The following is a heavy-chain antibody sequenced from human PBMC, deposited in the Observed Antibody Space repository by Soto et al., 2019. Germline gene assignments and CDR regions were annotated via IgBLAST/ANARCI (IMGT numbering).Heavy chain of an antibody. CDR3: TTGPDYDFWSGYWVVHDY. CDR2: IKSKTDGGTT. V-gene: IGHV3-15*07. D-gene: IGHD3-3*01. Sequence: PGGSLRLSCAASGFTFSNAWMNWVRQAPGKGLEWVGRIKSKTDGGTTDYAAPVKGRFTISRDDSKNTLYLQMNSLKTEDTAVYYCTTGPDYDFWSGYWVVHDYWGQGTLVTVSS. J-gene: IGHJ4*02. CDR1: GFTFSNAW.